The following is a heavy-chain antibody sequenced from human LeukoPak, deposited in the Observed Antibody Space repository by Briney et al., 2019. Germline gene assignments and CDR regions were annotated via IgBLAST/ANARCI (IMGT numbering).Heavy chain of an antibody. Sequence: ASVKVSCKASGYTFTGYYMHWVRQAPGQGLEWMGWINPNSGGTNYAQKFQGRVTMTRDTSISTAYMELSRLGSDDTAVYYCARDPRYGSGNWFDPWGQGTLVTVSS. J-gene: IGHJ5*02. V-gene: IGHV1-2*02. CDR1: GYTFTGYY. D-gene: IGHD3-10*01. CDR3: ARDPRYGSGNWFDP. CDR2: INPNSGGT.